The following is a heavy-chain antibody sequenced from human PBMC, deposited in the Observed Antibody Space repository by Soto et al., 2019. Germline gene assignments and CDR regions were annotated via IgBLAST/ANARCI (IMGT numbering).Heavy chain of an antibody. J-gene: IGHJ6*02. CDR3: TTAPDPSYGGSGTWYLVIDDPYSGMDV. V-gene: IGHV3-15*01. CDR1: GFTFSNAW. CDR2: IKSKTDGGTI. D-gene: IGHD5-18*01. Sequence: EVQLVESGGGLVKPGGSLRLSCEASGFTFSNAWMRWVRQAPGKGPEWVGRIKSKTDGGTIDYAAPVKGRFTISRDDSKNRLYLQMDSLKTEDTAIYYWTTAPDPSYGGSGTWYLVIDDPYSGMDVWGQGTTVTVSS.